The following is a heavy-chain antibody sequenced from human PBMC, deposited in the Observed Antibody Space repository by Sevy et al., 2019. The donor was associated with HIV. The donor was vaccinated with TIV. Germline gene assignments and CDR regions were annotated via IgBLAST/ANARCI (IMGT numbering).Heavy chain of an antibody. Sequence: GGSLRLSCAASGFTFSSYSMNWVRQAPGKGLEWVSYISSSSSTIYYADSVKGRFTISRDNAKNSLYLQMNSLRDEDTAVYYCDRDSPITMVRGPPGAFDIWGQGTMVTVSS. CDR3: DRDSPITMVRGPPGAFDI. CDR2: ISSSSSTI. CDR1: GFTFSSYS. D-gene: IGHD3-10*01. J-gene: IGHJ3*02. V-gene: IGHV3-48*02.